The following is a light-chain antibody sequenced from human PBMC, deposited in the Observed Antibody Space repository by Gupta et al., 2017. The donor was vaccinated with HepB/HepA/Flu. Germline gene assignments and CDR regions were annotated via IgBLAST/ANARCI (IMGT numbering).Light chain of an antibody. J-gene: IGLJ2*01. CDR2: GKN. CDR1: SLRSYY. V-gene: IGLV3-19*01. CDR3: NSRDSSGKNVV. Sequence: SSELTQDPAVSVALGQTVRITCQGDSLRSYYASWYQQKPGQAPVLVIYGKNNRPSGIPDRFSGSSSGKTASLNITGAQAEDEADYYCNSRDSSGKNVVFGGGTKLTVL.